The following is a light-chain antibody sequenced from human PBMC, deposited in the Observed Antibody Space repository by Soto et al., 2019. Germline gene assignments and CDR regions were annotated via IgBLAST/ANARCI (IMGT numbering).Light chain of an antibody. J-gene: IGKJ5*01. CDR3: QQYSHLIP. Sequence: IQLTQTPSSLSASVGDRVTITCRASQGISSFLAWYQQKPGKAPKLLIYAASSLQSGVPSGFSGSGFGTDFTLTITSLQPEDIATYYCQQYSHLIPFGQGTRLEIK. V-gene: IGKV1-9*01. CDR1: QGISSF. CDR2: AAS.